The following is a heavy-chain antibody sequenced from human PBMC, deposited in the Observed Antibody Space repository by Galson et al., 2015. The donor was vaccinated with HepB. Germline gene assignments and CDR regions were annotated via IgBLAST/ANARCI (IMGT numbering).Heavy chain of an antibody. CDR2: IIPIFGTA. CDR1: GGTFSTYA. J-gene: IGHJ3*02. Sequence: SVKVSCKASGGTFSTYAITWVRQAPGQGLEWMGGIIPIFGTANYEQKFQDRVTITADESTTTAYMELSSLGSGDTAVYYCARASLPYQLLGTFDIWGQGTMVTVSS. CDR3: ARASLPYQLLGTFDI. D-gene: IGHD2-2*01. V-gene: IGHV1-69*13.